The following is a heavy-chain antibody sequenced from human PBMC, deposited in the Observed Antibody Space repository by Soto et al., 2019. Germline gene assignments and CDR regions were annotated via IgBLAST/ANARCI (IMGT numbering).Heavy chain of an antibody. J-gene: IGHJ4*02. Sequence: PSQTLPLTCAVSGDSVSSNSAAWNWLMQSPSIGLEWLGRTYYTSKWYNHYSVSVKSRITVNPDTSKNQFSLQLNSVTPEDTAVYYCARSGPGGYIACWGQGTLVTVS. CDR1: GDSVSSNSAA. CDR3: ARSGPGGYIAC. D-gene: IGHD3-22*01. CDR2: TYYTSKWYN. V-gene: IGHV6-1*01.